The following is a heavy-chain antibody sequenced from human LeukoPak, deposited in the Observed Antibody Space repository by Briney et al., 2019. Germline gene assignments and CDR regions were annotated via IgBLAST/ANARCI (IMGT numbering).Heavy chain of an antibody. CDR1: GDSISIYY. Sequence: PSETLSLTCTVSGDSISIYYWKWIRQPPGNLLEWIGYTNSIGSTNYNPKLKSPLTISVDTSTNQFSLTLRSVTAADTAVYYCARRIPAAEGGGFDIWGQGTWVTVSS. V-gene: IGHV4-59*08. J-gene: IGHJ3*02. D-gene: IGHD6-13*01. CDR3: ARRIPAAEGGGFDI. CDR2: TNSIGST.